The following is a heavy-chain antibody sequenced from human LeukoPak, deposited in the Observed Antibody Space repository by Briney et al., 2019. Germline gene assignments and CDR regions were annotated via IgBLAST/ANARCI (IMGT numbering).Heavy chain of an antibody. Sequence: GGSLRLSCAASGFTFSSWGIHWVRQAPGKGLEWVAVISYDGSNKYYADSVKGRFTISRDNSKNTLYLQMNSLRAEDTAVYYCAKEGYDFWSGYFGVTYYYMDVWGKGTTVTVSS. CDR3: AKEGYDFWSGYFGVTYYYMDV. CDR1: GFTFSSWG. D-gene: IGHD3-3*01. J-gene: IGHJ6*03. V-gene: IGHV3-30*18. CDR2: ISYDGSNK.